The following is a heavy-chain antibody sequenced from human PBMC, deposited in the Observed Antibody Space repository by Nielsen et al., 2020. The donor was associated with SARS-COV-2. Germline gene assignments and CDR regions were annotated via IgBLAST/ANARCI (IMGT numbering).Heavy chain of an antibody. CDR2: TNTNTGNP. D-gene: IGHD6-13*01. V-gene: IGHV7-4-1*02. CDR3: ARVQLVNPYLTLPHFDY. Sequence: ASVKVSCKASGYTFTSYAMNWVRQAPGQGLEWMGWTNTNTGNPTYAQGFTGRFVFSLDTSVSTAYLQISSLKAEDTAVYYCARVQLVNPYLTLPHFDYWGQGTLVTVSS. CDR1: GYTFTSYA. J-gene: IGHJ4*02.